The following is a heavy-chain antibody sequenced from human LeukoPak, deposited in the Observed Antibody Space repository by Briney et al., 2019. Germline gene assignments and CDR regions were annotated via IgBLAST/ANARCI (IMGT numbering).Heavy chain of an antibody. CDR2: INPNSGGT. J-gene: IGHJ4*02. CDR3: ARGKYYYDSSGYSIFFDY. Sequence: ASVKVSCKASGYTFTGYYMHWVRQAPGQGLEWMAWINPNSGGTNYAQKFQGRVTMTRDTSISTAYMELSRLRSDDTAVYYCARGKYYYDSSGYSIFFDYWGQGTLVTVSS. D-gene: IGHD3-22*01. CDR1: GYTFTGYY. V-gene: IGHV1-2*02.